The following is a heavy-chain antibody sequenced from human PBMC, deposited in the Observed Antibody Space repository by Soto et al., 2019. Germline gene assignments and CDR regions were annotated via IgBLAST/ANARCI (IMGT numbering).Heavy chain of an antibody. CDR3: AGAVSDFDVRRYRTSYFDQ. Sequence: TSETLSLTCTVSGASVSTGVYYWTWIRQHPGKGLEWIGYIDNSGATYYNPSLTGRVGISVDTSKNQFSLNLQSLTAADTAFYYCAGAVSDFDVRRYRTSYFDQWGHGILVTVSS. D-gene: IGHD3-10*02. V-gene: IGHV4-31*03. J-gene: IGHJ4*01. CDR1: GASVSTGVYY. CDR2: IDNSGAT.